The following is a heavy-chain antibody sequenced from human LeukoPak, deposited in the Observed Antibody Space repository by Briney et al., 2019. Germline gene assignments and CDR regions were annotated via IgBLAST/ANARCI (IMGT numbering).Heavy chain of an antibody. Sequence: AISGSGGSTYSADSVKGRFTISRDNSKNTLYLQMNSLRAEDTAVYYCAKDIETELRYFDYWGQGTLVTVSS. CDR2: ISGSGGST. D-gene: IGHD1-26*01. V-gene: IGHV3-23*01. J-gene: IGHJ4*02. CDR3: AKDIETELRYFDY.